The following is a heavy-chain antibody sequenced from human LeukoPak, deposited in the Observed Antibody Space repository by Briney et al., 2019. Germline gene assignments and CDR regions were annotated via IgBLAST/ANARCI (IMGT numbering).Heavy chain of an antibody. J-gene: IGHJ4*02. CDR1: GGSISSGGYY. CDR2: IYYSGST. Sequence: SQTLSLTCTVSGGSISSGGYYWSWIRQHPGKGLEWIGYIYYSGSTNYNPSLKSRVTISVDTSKNQFSLKLSSVTAADTAVYYCARAELPQVVPSLWGQGTLVTVSS. V-gene: IGHV4-31*03. CDR3: ARAELPQVVPSL. D-gene: IGHD2-2*01.